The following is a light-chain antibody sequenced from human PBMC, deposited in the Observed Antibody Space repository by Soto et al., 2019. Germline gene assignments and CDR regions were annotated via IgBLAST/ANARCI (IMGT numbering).Light chain of an antibody. CDR2: AAS. V-gene: IGKV1-9*01. J-gene: IGKJ5*01. CDR3: QQLNSFPIT. CDR1: QDIRKY. Sequence: IQMTQSPSSLSASVGDRFTITCQATQDIRKYLNWYQQKPGKAPKLLIYAASTLQSGVPSRFSGSGSGTEFTPTITSLQPEDFATYYCQQLNSFPITFGQGTRLEIK.